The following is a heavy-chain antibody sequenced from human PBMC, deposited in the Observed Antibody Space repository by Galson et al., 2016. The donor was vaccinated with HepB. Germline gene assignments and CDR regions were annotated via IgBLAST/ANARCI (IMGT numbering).Heavy chain of an antibody. V-gene: IGHV3-21*01. D-gene: IGHD3-10*01. CDR3: ARGRDLGDY. J-gene: IGHJ4*02. CDR2: ISSSGDYI. Sequence: ETLSLTCTVSGGSISSYYWSWVRQPPGKGLEWVPSISSSGDYIHYGDSVKGRFTISRDNAKSSVYLQMNSLRVEDTAVYFCARGRDLGDYWGQGTLVTVSS. CDR1: GGSISSYY.